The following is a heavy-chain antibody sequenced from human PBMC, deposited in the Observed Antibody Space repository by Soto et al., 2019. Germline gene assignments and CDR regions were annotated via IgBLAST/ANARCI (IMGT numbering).Heavy chain of an antibody. V-gene: IGHV3-23*01. D-gene: IGHD1-26*01. Sequence: PGVSLILSCASSGFTFSGYGMSWVRQAPGKGLEWVSSISGSGGSTYYADSVKGRFTISRDNSKNTLYLQMNSLRAEDTAVYYCAKASAPGGTYFPLWFWGQGTLVNVSS. CDR3: AKASAPGGTYFPLWF. CDR1: GFTFSGYG. J-gene: IGHJ4*02. CDR2: ISGSGGST.